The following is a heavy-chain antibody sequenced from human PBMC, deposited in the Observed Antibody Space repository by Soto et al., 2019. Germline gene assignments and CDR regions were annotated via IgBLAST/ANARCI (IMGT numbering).Heavy chain of an antibody. D-gene: IGHD6-19*01. Sequence: NPSETLSLTCTVSGGSISSYYWSWIRQPPGKGLEWIGYIYHSGSTNYNPSLKSRVTISVDTSKNQLSLKLSSVTAADTAVYYCARLPIAVAGISYFDYWGQGTLVTVSS. CDR3: ARLPIAVAGISYFDY. CDR2: IYHSGST. CDR1: GGSISSYY. J-gene: IGHJ4*02. V-gene: IGHV4-59*08.